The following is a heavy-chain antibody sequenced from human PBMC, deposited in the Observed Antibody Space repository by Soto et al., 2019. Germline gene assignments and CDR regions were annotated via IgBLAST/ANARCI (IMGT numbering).Heavy chain of an antibody. CDR3: ARRVGVAPVYDAYDL. V-gene: IGHV1-18*01. CDR1: GYTFTIYG. J-gene: IGHJ3*01. D-gene: IGHD2-2*01. Sequence: QVQLVQSGAEVKKPGASVKVSCKASGYTFTIYGISWMRQAPGQGLEWMGWISADSRNTKYAQKFQDRVTMTTDTSXXTAYMERRSLRSDDTAMYYCARRVGVAPVYDAYDLWGQGTMVTVSS. CDR2: ISADSRNT.